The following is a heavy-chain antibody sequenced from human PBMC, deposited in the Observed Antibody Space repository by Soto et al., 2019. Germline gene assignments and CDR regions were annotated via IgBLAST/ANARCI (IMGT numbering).Heavy chain of an antibody. CDR2: ISDGGERT. D-gene: IGHD6-19*01. J-gene: IGHJ4*02. CDR3: ARRSSGWYFDY. V-gene: IGHV3-23*01. CDR1: GFTFSSYA. Sequence: GGSLRLSCAASGFTFSSYAVTWVRHTPGKGPEWVSSISDGGERTYYADSVKGRFTISRDNSKNTLYLQMNSLRAEDTAVYYCARRSSGWYFDYWGQGTLVT.